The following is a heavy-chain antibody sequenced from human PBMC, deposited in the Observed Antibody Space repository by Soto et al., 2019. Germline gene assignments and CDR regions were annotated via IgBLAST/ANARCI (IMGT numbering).Heavy chain of an antibody. CDR2: IWYDGSNK. CDR1: GFTFSSYG. D-gene: IGHD6-19*01. CDR3: ARGGAEQWLASYYYYYYMDV. J-gene: IGHJ6*03. V-gene: IGHV3-33*01. Sequence: PGGSLRLSCAASGFTFSSYGMHWVRQAPGKGLEWVAVIWYDGSNKYYADSVKGRFTISRDNSKNTLYLQMNSLRAEDTAVYYCARGGAEQWLASYYYYYYMDVWGKGTTVTVSS.